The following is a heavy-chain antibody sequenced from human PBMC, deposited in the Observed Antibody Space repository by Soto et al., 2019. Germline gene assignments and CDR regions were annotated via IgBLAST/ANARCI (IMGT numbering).Heavy chain of an antibody. CDR2: ISSSSSYI. Sequence: EVQLVESGGGLVKPGGSLRLSCAASGFTFSSYSMNWVRQAPGKGLEWVSSISSSSSYIYYADSVKGRFTISGDNAKKSLYLQMNSLRAEDTAVYYCARTAVAPDAFDIWGQGPMVTVSS. CDR1: GFTFSSYS. V-gene: IGHV3-21*01. CDR3: ARTAVAPDAFDI. J-gene: IGHJ3*02. D-gene: IGHD6-19*01.